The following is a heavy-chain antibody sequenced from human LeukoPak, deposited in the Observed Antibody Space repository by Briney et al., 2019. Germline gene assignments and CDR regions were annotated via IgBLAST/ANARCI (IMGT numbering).Heavy chain of an antibody. CDR2: IYYSGST. Sequence: SETLSHTCTVSGGSISSYYWSWIRQPPGKGLEWIGYIYYSGSTNYNPSLKSRVTISVDTSKNQFPLKLSSVTAADTAVYYCARVSYTKEFDYWGQGTLVTVSS. CDR1: GGSISSYY. V-gene: IGHV4-59*01. CDR3: ARVSYTKEFDY. J-gene: IGHJ4*02. D-gene: IGHD1-26*01.